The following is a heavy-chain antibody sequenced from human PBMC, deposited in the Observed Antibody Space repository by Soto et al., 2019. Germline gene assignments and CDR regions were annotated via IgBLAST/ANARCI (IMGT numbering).Heavy chain of an antibody. CDR3: ARHGSH. J-gene: IGHJ4*02. Sequence: PSETLSLTCNVSGVSISDTSYYWGWIRQPPGKGLEWIGTIYFSGTTFYNPSLKSRLTISVDTSKNQFSLRLSSVTAADTDVYYCARHGSHWGQGTLVTVSP. V-gene: IGHV4-39*01. CDR2: IYFSGTT. CDR1: GVSISDTSYY.